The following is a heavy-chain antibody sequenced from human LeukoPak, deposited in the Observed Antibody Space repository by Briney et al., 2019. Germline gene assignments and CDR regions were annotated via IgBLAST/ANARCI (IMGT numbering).Heavy chain of an antibody. Sequence: GASVKVSCKASGYTFTSFGISWVRQAPGQGLEWMGGIIPIFGTANYAQKFQGRVTITADESTSTAYMELSSLRSEDTAVYYCAISADTALDYWGQGTLVTVSS. CDR2: IIPIFGTA. J-gene: IGHJ4*02. D-gene: IGHD5-18*01. CDR3: AISADTALDY. CDR1: GYTFTSFG. V-gene: IGHV1-69*13.